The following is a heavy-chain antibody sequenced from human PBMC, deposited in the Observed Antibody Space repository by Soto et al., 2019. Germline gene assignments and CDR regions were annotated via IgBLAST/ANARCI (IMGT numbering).Heavy chain of an antibody. Sequence: GESLKISCTGSGYSFTSYWIGWVRQMPGKGLEWMGIIYPGDSDTRYSQSFQGQVTISADMSISTAYLQWSSLKASDTAMYYCARQAYCGGDCYSTENAFDIWGQGTMVTVSS. CDR1: GYSFTSYW. D-gene: IGHD2-21*02. V-gene: IGHV5-51*01. J-gene: IGHJ3*02. CDR3: ARQAYCGGDCYSTENAFDI. CDR2: IYPGDSDT.